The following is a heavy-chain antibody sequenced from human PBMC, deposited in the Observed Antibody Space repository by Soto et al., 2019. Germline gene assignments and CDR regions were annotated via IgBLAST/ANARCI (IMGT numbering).Heavy chain of an antibody. J-gene: IGHJ4*02. Sequence: QVQLVQSGAEVKKTGSSVKVSCKTSGGTFSTFGISWVRQAPGQGLEWMGGIIPFFGTAEYSQKFEDRITITADESTNTVYMDLRSLTSEDTAIYYCARTAPMHAVDKYYYDFGGQGALVTVSS. CDR1: GGTFSTFG. D-gene: IGHD3-16*01. CDR2: IIPFFGTA. CDR3: ARTAPMHAVDKYYYDF. V-gene: IGHV1-69*01.